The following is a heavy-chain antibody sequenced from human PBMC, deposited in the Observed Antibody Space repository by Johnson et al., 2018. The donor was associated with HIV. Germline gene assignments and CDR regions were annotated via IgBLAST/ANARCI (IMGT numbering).Heavy chain of an antibody. Sequence: QVQLVESGGGVVQPGRSLRLSCAASGFTFSSYGMLWVRQAPGKGLEWVAVISYDGSNNYYADSVRGRFTLSRDNSKNTVYLQMNSLRAEDTAVYYCAKDQYRKLTTVAGIWGQGTKVTVSS. CDR2: ISYDGSNN. CDR1: GFTFSSYG. D-gene: IGHD4-17*01. V-gene: IGHV3-30*18. J-gene: IGHJ3*02. CDR3: AKDQYRKLTTVAGI.